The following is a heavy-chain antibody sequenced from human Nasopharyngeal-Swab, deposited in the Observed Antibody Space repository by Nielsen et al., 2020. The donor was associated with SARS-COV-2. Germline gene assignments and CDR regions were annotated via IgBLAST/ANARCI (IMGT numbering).Heavy chain of an antibody. J-gene: IGHJ4*02. CDR3: ASAYSSSWLHY. CDR1: GGSISSYY. D-gene: IGHD6-13*01. Sequence: SETLSLTCSVSGGSISSYYWSWIRQSPRKGLEWIGYIYYTGITYYNPSLKSRVTISVDTSKNQFSLRLSSVTAADTAVYYCASAYSSSWLHYWGQGTLVTFSS. CDR2: IYYTGIT. V-gene: IGHV4-59*13.